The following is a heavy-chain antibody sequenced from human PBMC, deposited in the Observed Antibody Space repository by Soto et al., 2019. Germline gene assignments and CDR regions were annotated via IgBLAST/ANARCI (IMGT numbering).Heavy chain of an antibody. CDR2: ISYDGSNK. D-gene: IGHD6-25*01. CDR1: GFTFSSYG. Sequence: PGGSLRLSCAASGFTFSSYGMHWVRQAPGKGLEWVAVISYDGSNKYYADSVKGRFTISRDNSKNTLYLQMNSLRAEDTAVYYCANTPARQDVWGQGTTVTVSS. CDR3: ANTPARQDV. V-gene: IGHV3-30*18. J-gene: IGHJ6*02.